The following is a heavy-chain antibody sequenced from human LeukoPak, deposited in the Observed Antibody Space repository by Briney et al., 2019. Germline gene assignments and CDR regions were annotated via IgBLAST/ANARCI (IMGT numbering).Heavy chain of an antibody. V-gene: IGHV3-30-3*01. CDR2: ISYDGSNK. D-gene: IGHD3-3*01. J-gene: IGHJ4*02. CDR3: AREHAPGSYEFWSGYYTGRYFDY. CDR1: GSTFSSYA. Sequence: GGSLRLSCAASGSTFSSYAMHWVRQAPGKGLEWVAVISYDGSNKYYADSVKGRFTISRDNFKNTLYLQMNSLRAEDTAVYYCAREHAPGSYEFWSGYYTGRYFDYWGQGTLVTVSS.